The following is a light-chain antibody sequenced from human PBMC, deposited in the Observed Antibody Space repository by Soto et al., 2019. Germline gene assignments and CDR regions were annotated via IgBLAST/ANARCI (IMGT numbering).Light chain of an antibody. CDR2: EVS. V-gene: IGKV2D-29*01. CDR3: MQSKQLTVT. Sequence: DIVMTQTPLSLSVTPGKRSSISCRSSHSLLHSDGRTYLYWYLQRPGQPPQVLIYEVSNRFSGVPDRFSGSGSGTDLTMKISRVEAEDVGLYYCMQSKQLTVTFGQGTKVDIK. J-gene: IGKJ1*01. CDR1: HSLLHSDGRTY.